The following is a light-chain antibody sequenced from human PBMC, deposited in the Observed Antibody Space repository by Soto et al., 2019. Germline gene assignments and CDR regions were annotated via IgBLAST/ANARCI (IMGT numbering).Light chain of an antibody. CDR3: HQRSNWHLT. Sequence: EIVLTQSPVTLSLSPGERATLSCRASQNVFSSLAWYQQKPGQAPRLLIYDTSTRATAIPARFRGSGSGPDFTLTISSLDPEDFAVYYCHQRSNWHLTFGGGTKVEIK. CDR2: DTS. V-gene: IGKV3-11*01. CDR1: QNVFSS. J-gene: IGKJ4*01.